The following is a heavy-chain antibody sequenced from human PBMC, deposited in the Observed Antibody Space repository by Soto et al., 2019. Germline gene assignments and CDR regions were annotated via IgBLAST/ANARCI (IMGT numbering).Heavy chain of an antibody. V-gene: IGHV3-11*05. CDR3: ARTIAAAGGRRYFDL. Sequence: QVQLVESGGGLDKPGGSLRLSCAASGFTCSDYYMSWIRQAPGKGLEWVSYISSSSSYTNYADSVKGRFTISRDNAKNSLYLHMNRLRAEDTAVYYCARTIAAAGGRRYFDLWGRGTLVTVSS. CDR2: ISSSSSYT. J-gene: IGHJ2*01. CDR1: GFTCSDYY. D-gene: IGHD6-13*01.